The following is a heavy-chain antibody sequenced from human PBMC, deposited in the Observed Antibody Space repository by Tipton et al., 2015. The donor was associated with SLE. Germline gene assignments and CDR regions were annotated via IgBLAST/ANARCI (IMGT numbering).Heavy chain of an antibody. J-gene: IGHJ4*02. D-gene: IGHD6-13*01. CDR3: ARRDSSSWSPIDF. V-gene: IGHV4-61*01. CDR1: GGSVSSGSYY. Sequence: TLSLTCTVSGGSVSSGSYYWSWIRQPPGKGLEWIGYIYHSGGTNHSPSLRSRLTTSVDTSKNQLSLKMTSVTAADTAVYYCARRDSSSWSPIDFWGQGTLVTVSS. CDR2: IYHSGGT.